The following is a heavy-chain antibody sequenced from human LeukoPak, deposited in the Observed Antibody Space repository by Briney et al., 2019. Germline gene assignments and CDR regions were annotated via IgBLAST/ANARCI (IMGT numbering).Heavy chain of an antibody. D-gene: IGHD2/OR15-2a*01. CDR3: AKDSDYLSVSFDY. CDR1: GFTFSSYA. J-gene: IGHJ4*02. CDR2: ISGSGVST. Sequence: GGSLRLSCAASGFTFSSYAMSWVRQAPGKGLEWVSGISGSGVSTNYADSVKGRFTISRDNSKNTLYLQMNSLRAEDTAVYYCAKDSDYLSVSFDYWGQGTLVTVSS. V-gene: IGHV3-23*01.